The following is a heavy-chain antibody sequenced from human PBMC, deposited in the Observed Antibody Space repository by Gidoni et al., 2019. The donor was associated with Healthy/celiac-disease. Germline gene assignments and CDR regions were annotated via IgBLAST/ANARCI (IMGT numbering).Heavy chain of an antibody. Sequence: QLQLQESGPGLVKPSETLSLTCTVSGGSISSSSYYWGWIRQPPGKGLEWIGSIYYSGSPYYNPALKSRVTISVDTSKNQFSLKLSSVTAADTAVYYCASELARDSGGWFDPWGQGTLVTVSS. CDR2: IYYSGSP. CDR3: ASELARDSGGWFDP. J-gene: IGHJ5*02. D-gene: IGHD4-17*01. CDR1: GGSISSSSYY. V-gene: IGHV4-39*01.